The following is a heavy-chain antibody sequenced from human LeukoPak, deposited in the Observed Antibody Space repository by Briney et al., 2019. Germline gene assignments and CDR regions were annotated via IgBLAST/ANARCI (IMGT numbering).Heavy chain of an antibody. CDR3: ARDLVGGSSGWPGAFDI. Sequence: GGSLRLSCAASGFTFSNYNMNWVRQAPGRGLEWVSSIGSSSTYIYFADSVKGRFTADTDNAKNSLYLQRNSLRAEDTAVYYCARDLVGGSSGWPGAFDICGQRALFSASS. V-gene: IGHV3-21*01. CDR1: GFTFSNYN. D-gene: IGHD6-19*01. J-gene: IGHJ3*02. CDR2: IGSSSTYI.